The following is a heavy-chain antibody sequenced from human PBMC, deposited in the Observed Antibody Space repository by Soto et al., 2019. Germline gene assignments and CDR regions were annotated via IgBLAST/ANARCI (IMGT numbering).Heavy chain of an antibody. Sequence: QVQLVQSGAEVKKPGSSVKVSCKASGGTFSSYTISWVRQAPGQGLEWMGRIIPILGIANYAQKFQGRVTITADKCTSTAYMELSSLRSEDTAVYYCAREIAAAGTPASNWFDPWGQGTLVTVSS. CDR3: AREIAAAGTPASNWFDP. D-gene: IGHD6-13*01. CDR1: GGTFSSYT. V-gene: IGHV1-69*08. J-gene: IGHJ5*02. CDR2: IIPILGIA.